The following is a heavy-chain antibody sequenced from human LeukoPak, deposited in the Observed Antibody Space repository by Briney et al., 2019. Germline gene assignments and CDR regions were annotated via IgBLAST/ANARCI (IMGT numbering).Heavy chain of an antibody. J-gene: IGHJ4*02. Sequence: SETLSLTCTVSGGSISSYYWSWIRQPPGKGLEWIGYIYYSGSTNYNPSLKSRVTIPVDTSKNQFSLKLSSVTAADTAVYYCARDPYSSSWFDYWGQGTLVTVSS. D-gene: IGHD6-13*01. V-gene: IGHV4-59*01. CDR1: GGSISSYY. CDR3: ARDPYSSSWFDY. CDR2: IYYSGST.